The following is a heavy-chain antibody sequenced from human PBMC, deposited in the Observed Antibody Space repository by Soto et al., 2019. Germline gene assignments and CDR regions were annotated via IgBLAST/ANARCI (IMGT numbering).Heavy chain of an antibody. V-gene: IGHV1-18*01. CDR1: GYIFSSFY. J-gene: IGHJ3*01. D-gene: IGHD3-3*02. CDR2: TSGYSGNS. Sequence: ASVKVSCKASGYIFSSFYINWVRQAPGQGLEWMGWTSGYSGNSKYAQKFQGRVNMTTDTSTNTGYMEMRSLTSDDTAVYYCARDIFGHVDAFDLWGQGTMVTVSS. CDR3: ARDIFGHVDAFDL.